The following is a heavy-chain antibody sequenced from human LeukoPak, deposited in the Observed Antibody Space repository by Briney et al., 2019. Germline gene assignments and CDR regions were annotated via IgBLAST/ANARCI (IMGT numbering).Heavy chain of an antibody. CDR1: GFTFSTFA. D-gene: IGHD3-3*01. J-gene: IGHJ4*02. CDR2: ITGAGDTT. V-gene: IGHV3-23*01. Sequence: GGSLRLSCAASGFTFSTFAMSWVRQDPGRGLEWVSSITGAGDTTYYPESVKGCFTISRDNSKNTLYLQMNSLRVEDTALYFCVRDRNYYEALQRSYWGQGTLVTVSS. CDR3: VRDRNYYEALQRSY.